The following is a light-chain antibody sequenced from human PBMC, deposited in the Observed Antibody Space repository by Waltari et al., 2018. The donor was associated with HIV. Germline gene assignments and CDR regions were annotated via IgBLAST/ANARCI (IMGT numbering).Light chain of an antibody. Sequence: QSALTQPASVSGSPGQSITISCTGTSSDVGGYNYVSWYQQHPGKAPKLMIYEVSNRPSGVSNRFSGSKSGNTASLIISGLQAEDEADYYCSSYTSFWVFGEGTKLTVL. CDR1: SSDVGGYNY. V-gene: IGLV2-14*01. J-gene: IGLJ3*02. CDR3: SSYTSFWV. CDR2: EVS.